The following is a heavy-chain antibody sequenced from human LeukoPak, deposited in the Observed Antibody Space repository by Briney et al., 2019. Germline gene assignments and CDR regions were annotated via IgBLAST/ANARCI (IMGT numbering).Heavy chain of an antibody. V-gene: IGHV1-24*01. CDR1: GYTLTELS. D-gene: IGHD3-10*01. J-gene: IGHJ2*01. CDR3: ATVRIWFGELLVSPNWYFDL. CDR2: FDPEDGET. Sequence: EASVKVSCKVSGYTLTELSMHWVRQAPGKGLEWMGGFDPEDGETIYAQKFQGRVTMTEDTSTDTAYMELSSLRSEDTAVYYCATVRIWFGELLVSPNWYFDLWGRGTLVTVSS.